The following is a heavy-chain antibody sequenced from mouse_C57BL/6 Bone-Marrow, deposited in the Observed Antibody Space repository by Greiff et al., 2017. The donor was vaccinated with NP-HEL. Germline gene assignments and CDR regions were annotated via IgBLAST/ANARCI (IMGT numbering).Heavy chain of an antibody. V-gene: IGHV1-4*01. D-gene: IGHD1-1*01. CDR1: GYTFTSYT. J-gene: IGHJ4*01. CDR3: ARWITTVVAPYYYAMGY. Sequence: VQLQQSGAELARPGASVKMSCKASGYTFTSYTMHWVKQRPGQGLEWIGYINPSSGYTKYNQKFKDKATLTADKSSSTAYMQLSSLTSEDSAVYYCARWITTVVAPYYYAMGYWGQGTSVTVSS. CDR2: INPSSGYT.